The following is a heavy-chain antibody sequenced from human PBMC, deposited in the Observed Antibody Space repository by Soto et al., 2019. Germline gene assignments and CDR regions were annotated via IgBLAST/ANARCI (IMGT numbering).Heavy chain of an antibody. CDR2: IYPSDSDT. CDR3: ARGGVSTRTFDY. D-gene: IGHD3-3*01. V-gene: IGHV5-51*01. CDR1: GYNFARYW. J-gene: IGHJ4*02. Sequence: PGEPLKISCNGSGYNFARYWISWVRQMPGKGLELMGIIYPSDSDTRYRPSFQGQVTISADKSISSAYLQWSSLRASDTAMYYCARGGVSTRTFDYWGQGTPVT.